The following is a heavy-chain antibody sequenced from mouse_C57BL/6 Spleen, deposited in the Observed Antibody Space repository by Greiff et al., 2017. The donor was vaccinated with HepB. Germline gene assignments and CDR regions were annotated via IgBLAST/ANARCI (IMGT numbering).Heavy chain of an antibody. D-gene: IGHD2-1*01. Sequence: VQLQQPGAELVKPGASVKLSCKASGYTFTSYWMHWVKQRPGRGLEWIGRIDPKSGGTKYNEKFKSKATLTVDTPSSTAYMQLSSLTSEDSAVYYCAREGIYYGNYGGFFFDYWGQGTTLTVSS. CDR2: IDPKSGGT. CDR3: AREGIYYGNYGGFFFDY. CDR1: GYTFTSYW. V-gene: IGHV1-72*01. J-gene: IGHJ2*01.